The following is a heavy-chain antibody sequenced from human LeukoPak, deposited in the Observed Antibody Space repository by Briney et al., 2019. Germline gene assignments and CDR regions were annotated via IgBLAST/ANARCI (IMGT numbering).Heavy chain of an antibody. CDR3: AKDWCTSGSGNFQN. D-gene: IGHD6-19*01. J-gene: IGHJ1*01. CDR1: GFRFSTYA. V-gene: IGHV3-23*01. CDR2: VSGSGSST. Sequence: PGGSLRPSCAASGFRFSTYAINWVRQAPGKGLEWVSSVSGSGSSTYYTDSVKGRFTISRDNSNNTVYLQMSSLRAGDTALYYCAKDWCTSGSGNFQNWGQGTLVIVSS.